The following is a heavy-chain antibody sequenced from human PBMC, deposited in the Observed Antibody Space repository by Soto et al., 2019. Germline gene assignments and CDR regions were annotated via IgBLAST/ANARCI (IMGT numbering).Heavy chain of an antibody. Sequence: GGSLRLSCAASGFIFSDFFMHWVRQASGKGLEWVGHIQGKVNNYATAYAGSVKGRFTISRDDSKNTANLQMNSLKTEDTAVYYCIRAAAGLDPWGQGTLVTVSS. D-gene: IGHD6-13*01. J-gene: IGHJ5*02. V-gene: IGHV3-73*01. CDR3: IRAAAGLDP. CDR1: GFIFSDFF. CDR2: IQGKVNNYAT.